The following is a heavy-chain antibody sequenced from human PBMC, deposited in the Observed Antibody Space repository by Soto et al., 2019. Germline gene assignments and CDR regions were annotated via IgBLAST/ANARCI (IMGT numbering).Heavy chain of an antibody. CDR2: IDPSAANT. CDR1: GYSFTSYW. CDR3: PRASYISPAYGLLV. Sequence: GASLKISGKGSGYSFTSYWISWDRQMPGKGLARIGRIDPSAANTNYSPSFQGHVTISADKSISTAYLQWSSLKASDTAMYYCPRASYISPAYGLLVRGQGTTITDFS. V-gene: IGHV5-10-1*01. J-gene: IGHJ6*02. D-gene: IGHD6-13*01.